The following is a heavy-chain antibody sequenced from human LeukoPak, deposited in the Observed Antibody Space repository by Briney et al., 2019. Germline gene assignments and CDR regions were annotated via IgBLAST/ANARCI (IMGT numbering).Heavy chain of an antibody. Sequence: ASVKVSCKASGYSLTDHYMHWVRQAPGQGLDWMGWINPNNGGTTYGKSFQGRVTMTRDTSLSTAYMELSRLTSDDTAVYYCAIRLGHTSLYNFSFSLDPWGQGTLVNVSS. V-gene: IGHV1-2*02. D-gene: IGHD1-20*01. J-gene: IGHJ5*02. CDR2: INPNNGGT. CDR3: AIRLGHTSLYNFSFSLDP. CDR1: GYSLTDHY.